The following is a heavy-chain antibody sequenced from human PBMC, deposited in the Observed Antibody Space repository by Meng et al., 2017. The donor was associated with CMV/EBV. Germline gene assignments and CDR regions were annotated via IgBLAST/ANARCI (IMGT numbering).Heavy chain of an antibody. V-gene: IGHV1-46*01. CDR1: GYTFTSYY. CDR2: INPSGGGT. CDR3: SEGDYGDAQV. D-gene: IGHD4-17*01. J-gene: IGHJ4*02. Sequence: LLGQLGGEGKKAGGSVKVSYKESGYTFTSYYMHWGRQAPGQGLEWMGIINPSGGGTSYAQKFQVRVTMTRDTSTSTVYMELSSLRSEDTAVYYCSEGDYGDAQVWGQGTLVTVSS.